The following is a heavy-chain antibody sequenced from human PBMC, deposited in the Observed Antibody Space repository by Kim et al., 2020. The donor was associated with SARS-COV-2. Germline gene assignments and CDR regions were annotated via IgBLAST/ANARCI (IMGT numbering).Heavy chain of an antibody. J-gene: IGHJ4*02. CDR3: AKVYDFWSGYDY. V-gene: IGHV3-30*02. Sequence: CYADSVKGRFPITRDNAKNPLYLEMNSLRGEDTAVYYCAKVYDFWSGYDYWGQGTLVTVSS. D-gene: IGHD3-3*01.